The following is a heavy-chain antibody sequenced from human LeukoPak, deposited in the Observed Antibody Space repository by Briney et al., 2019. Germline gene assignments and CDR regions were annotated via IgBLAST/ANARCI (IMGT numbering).Heavy chain of an antibody. Sequence: PGRSLRLSCAASGFTFSSYGMHWVRQAPGKGLEWVAVISYDGSNKYYADSVKGRFTISRDNSKNTLYLQMNSLRAEDTAVYYCAKLWGRSSSAVVYWGQGTLVTVSS. CDR3: AKLWGRSSSAVVY. J-gene: IGHJ4*02. CDR1: GFTFSSYG. V-gene: IGHV3-30*18. CDR2: ISYDGSNK. D-gene: IGHD6-13*01.